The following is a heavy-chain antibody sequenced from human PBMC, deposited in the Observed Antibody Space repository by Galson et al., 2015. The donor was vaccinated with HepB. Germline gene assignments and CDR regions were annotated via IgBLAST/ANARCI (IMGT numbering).Heavy chain of an antibody. CDR1: GGSFSGHY. D-gene: IGHD1-1*01. CDR2: INHSGST. Sequence: ETLSLTCTVYGGSFSGHYWSWIRQPPGKGLEWIGEINHSGSTNYNPSLKSRVTISVDTSKNQFSLKLSSVTAADTAVYYCARERFTRGWFDPWGQGTLVTVSS. CDR3: ARERFTRGWFDP. J-gene: IGHJ5*02. V-gene: IGHV4-34*01.